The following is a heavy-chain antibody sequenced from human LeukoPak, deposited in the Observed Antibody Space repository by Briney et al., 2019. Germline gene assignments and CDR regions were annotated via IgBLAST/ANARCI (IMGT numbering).Heavy chain of an antibody. Sequence: ASVKVSCKASGYTFTSYYMHWVRQAPGQGLEWMGIINPSGGSTSYAQKFQGRVTMTRDTSTSTVYMELSSLGSEDTAVYYCARDEDVDTAMSYYFDYWGQGTLVTVSS. J-gene: IGHJ4*02. V-gene: IGHV1-46*01. D-gene: IGHD5-18*01. CDR1: GYTFTSYY. CDR2: INPSGGST. CDR3: ARDEDVDTAMSYYFDY.